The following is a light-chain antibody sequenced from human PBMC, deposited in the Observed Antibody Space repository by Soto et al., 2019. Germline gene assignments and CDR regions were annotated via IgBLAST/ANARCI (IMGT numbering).Light chain of an antibody. CDR3: QQYNNWPGT. Sequence: EIVMTQTPSTLSISPVERSTLSFRASQSLNRDLAWYQQKPGQSPRLLIFGASIRATGIPARFSGSGSGTEFTLTIGSLQSEDCALYYCQQYNNWPGTFGQGTKVDIK. V-gene: IGKV3-15*01. J-gene: IGKJ1*01. CDR1: QSLNRD. CDR2: GAS.